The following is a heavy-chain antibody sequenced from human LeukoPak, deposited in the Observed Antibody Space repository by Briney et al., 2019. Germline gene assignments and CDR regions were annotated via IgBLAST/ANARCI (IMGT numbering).Heavy chain of an antibody. V-gene: IGHV1-69*04. CDR3: ASRSIADDSYYYYCMDV. J-gene: IGHJ6*02. CDR2: IIPIIGIG. CDR1: GGTFSSYA. Sequence: SVKVSCKASGGTFSSYAISWVRQAPGQGLEWMGRIIPIIGIGNYAQKFQGRVTITADKSTSTAYMELSSLRSEDTAVYYCASRSIADDSYYYYCMDVWGQGTTVTVSS. D-gene: IGHD6-6*01.